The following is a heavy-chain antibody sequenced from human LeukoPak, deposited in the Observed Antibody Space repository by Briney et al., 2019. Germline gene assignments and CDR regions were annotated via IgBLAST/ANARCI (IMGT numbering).Heavy chain of an antibody. Sequence: SETLSLTCTVSGGSISSSGSYWGWIRQPPGKGLEWIGSIYYTGNTYNPSLKSRVTISVDTSKNQFSLNLSSVTAADTAVYYCARENYYDSSGYYHDAFDIWGQGTMVTVSS. CDR2: IYYTGNT. CDR1: GGSISSSGSY. CDR3: ARENYYDSSGYYHDAFDI. V-gene: IGHV4-39*07. D-gene: IGHD3-22*01. J-gene: IGHJ3*02.